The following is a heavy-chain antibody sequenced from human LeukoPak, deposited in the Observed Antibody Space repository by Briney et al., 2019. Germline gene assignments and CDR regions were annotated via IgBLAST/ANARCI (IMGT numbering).Heavy chain of an antibody. D-gene: IGHD5-24*01. CDR3: ARGPPPDRPMATEFDY. CDR1: GGSISNYY. V-gene: IGHV4-59*01. J-gene: IGHJ4*02. Sequence: SETLSLTCSVSGGSISNYYWSWIRQPPGRGLEWLAYLFNTGTTNYNPSLKSRATISVDTSKNQFSLKLRSVTAADTAVYYCARGPPPDRPMATEFDYWGQGILVIVSS. CDR2: LFNTGTT.